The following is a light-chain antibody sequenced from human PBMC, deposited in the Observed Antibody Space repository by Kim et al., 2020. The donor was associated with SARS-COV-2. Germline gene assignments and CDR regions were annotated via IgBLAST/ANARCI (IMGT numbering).Light chain of an antibody. CDR2: GAS. CDR3: QQYGSLPFT. CDR1: QSVSSN. Sequence: LAPGERATLSCRASQSVSSNLAGYQKRPGQAPRLLIYGASNRATGIPDRFSGSGSGTDFTLTISRLEPEDFAVYYCQQYGSLPFTFGPGTKVDIK. J-gene: IGKJ3*01. V-gene: IGKV3-20*01.